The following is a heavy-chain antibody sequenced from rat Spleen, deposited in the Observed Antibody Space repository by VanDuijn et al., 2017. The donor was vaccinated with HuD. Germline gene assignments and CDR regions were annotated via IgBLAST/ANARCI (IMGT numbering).Heavy chain of an antibody. D-gene: IGHD3-2*01. CDR1: GFTFNSYD. CDR2: ITAGGRNT. Sequence: EVQLVESGGGLVQPGGSLKLSCAVSGFTFNSYDMAWVRQTPAKGLEWVASITAGGRNTHYRDSVKGRFTISRDNAKDTQYLQMDSLKSEDTATYYCTRHAREPYKWFAYWGQGTLVTVSS. V-gene: IGHV5S14*01. CDR3: TRHAREPYKWFAY. J-gene: IGHJ3*01.